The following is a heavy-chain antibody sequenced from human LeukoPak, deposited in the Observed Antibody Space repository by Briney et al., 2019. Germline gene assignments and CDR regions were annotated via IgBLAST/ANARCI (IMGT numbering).Heavy chain of an antibody. J-gene: IGHJ3*02. CDR1: GYIFTGYY. Sequence: GASVKVSCKASGYIFTGYYMHWVRQAPGQGLEWMGWINPNSGDTNYAQKFQGRVTMTRDTSVSTAYMELSRLRSDDTAVYYCARGGSYLSAFDIWGQGTMVTVSS. CDR3: ARGGSYLSAFDI. V-gene: IGHV1-2*02. D-gene: IGHD1-26*01. CDR2: INPNSGDT.